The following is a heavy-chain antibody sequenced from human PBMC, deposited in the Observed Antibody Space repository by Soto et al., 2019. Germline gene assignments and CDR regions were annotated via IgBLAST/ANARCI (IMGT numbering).Heavy chain of an antibody. J-gene: IGHJ4*02. V-gene: IGHV3-33*01. CDR2: IRYDGVNK. CDR1: GFSFSSYA. D-gene: IGHD2-2*01. Sequence: GGSLRLSCAASGFSFSSYAMHWVRQAPGKGLEWVAVIRYDGVNKYYADSVKGRFTISRDNSNNTLYVQMNSLKAEDTAVYYCVRDPYLPAAGRLSSLHYWGPGTLVT. CDR3: VRDPYLPAAGRLSSLHY.